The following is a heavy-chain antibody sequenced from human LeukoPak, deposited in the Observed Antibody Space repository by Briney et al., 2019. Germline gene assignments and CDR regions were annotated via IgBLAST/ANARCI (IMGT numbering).Heavy chain of an antibody. CDR2: INPHSGGT. D-gene: IGHD3-9*01. J-gene: IGHJ6*03. CDR3: ARDRYFDWSEKSNYYYMDV. Sequence: ASVKVSCKASGYTFTDYYMHWVRQAPGQGLEWMGWINPHSGGTDHAQKFQGRVTMTRDTSISTAYMELSRLRSDDTAVYYCARDRYFDWSEKSNYYYMDVWGKGTTVTVSS. CDR1: GYTFTDYY. V-gene: IGHV1-2*02.